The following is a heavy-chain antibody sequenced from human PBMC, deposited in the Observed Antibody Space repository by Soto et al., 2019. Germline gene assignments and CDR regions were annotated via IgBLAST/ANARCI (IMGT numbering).Heavy chain of an antibody. CDR1: GGSFSGYY. Sequence: SETLSLTCAVYGGSFSGYYWSWIRQPPGKGLEWIGEINHSGSTNYNPSLKSRVTISVDTSKNQFSLKLSSVTAADTAVYYCASPLRSRDYYYYMDVWGKGTTVTVSS. CDR2: INHSGST. J-gene: IGHJ6*03. V-gene: IGHV4-34*01. CDR3: ASPLRSRDYYYYMDV. D-gene: IGHD3-10*01.